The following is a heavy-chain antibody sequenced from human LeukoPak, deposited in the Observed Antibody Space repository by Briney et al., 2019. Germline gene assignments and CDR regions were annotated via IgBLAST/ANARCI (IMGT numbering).Heavy chain of an antibody. CDR1: GGSFTGYY. CDR2: IYHSGST. D-gene: IGHD6-6*01. J-gene: IGHJ4*02. Sequence: PSETLSLTCAVYGGSFTGYYWTLIRQPPGKGLEWIGGIYHSGSTYYNPSLKSRVTISVDTSKNQFSLKLSSVTAADTAVYYCARWSHYSSSSGISYWGQGTLVTVSS. CDR3: ARWSHYSSSSGISY. V-gene: IGHV4-34*01.